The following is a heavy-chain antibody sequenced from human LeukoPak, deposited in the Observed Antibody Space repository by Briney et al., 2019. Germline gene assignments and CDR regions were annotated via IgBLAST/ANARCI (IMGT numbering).Heavy chain of an antibody. Sequence: GASAKVSCKASGYTLTSYYMHWVRRAHGQGLEWMGIINPSGGSTSYAQKFQGRVTMTRDMSTSTVYMELSSLRSEDTAVYYCARDNSVEDTAWWFDPWGQGTLVTVSS. V-gene: IGHV1-46*01. J-gene: IGHJ5*02. CDR3: ARDNSVEDTAWWFDP. D-gene: IGHD4-23*01. CDR1: GYTLTSYY. CDR2: INPSGGST.